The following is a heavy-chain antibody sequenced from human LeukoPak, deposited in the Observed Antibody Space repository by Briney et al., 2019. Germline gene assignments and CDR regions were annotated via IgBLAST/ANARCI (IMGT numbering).Heavy chain of an antibody. V-gene: IGHV4-34*01. D-gene: IGHD6-13*01. J-gene: IGHJ5*02. CDR2: IYYSGST. CDR3: ARVGSSSSWYNKYNWFDP. CDR1: GGSFSGYY. Sequence: SETLSLTCAVYGGSFSGYYWSWIRQPPGKGLEWIGSIYYSGSTYYNPSLKSRVTISVDTSKNQFSLKLSSVTAADTAVYYCARVGSSSSWYNKYNWFDPWGQGTLVTVSS.